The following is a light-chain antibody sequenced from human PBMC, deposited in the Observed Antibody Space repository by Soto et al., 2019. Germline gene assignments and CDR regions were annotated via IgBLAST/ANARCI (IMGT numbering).Light chain of an antibody. CDR1: SSDVGIYNY. J-gene: IGLJ2*01. CDR3: CSYAGIYTML. CDR2: DVT. V-gene: IGLV2-11*01. Sequence: QSALTQPRSVSGSPGQSVTISCTGTSSDVGIYNYVSWYQQSPGKAPKLIIYDVTKRPSGVPDRFSGSKSGNTASLTISGLQAEDEADYYCCSYAGIYTMLFGGGTKLTVL.